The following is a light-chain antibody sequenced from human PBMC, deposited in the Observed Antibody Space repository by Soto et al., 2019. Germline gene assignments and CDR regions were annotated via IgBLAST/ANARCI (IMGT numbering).Light chain of an antibody. Sequence: DIQMTQSPSTLSASVGDRVTIACRASQSLGIWLAWHQQKPGKAPKLLIYDASTLKSGVPSRFSGSGSGTEFTLTISSLQPEDFATYYCQQTYNTPRTFAQGTKVDIK. CDR3: QQTYNTPRT. J-gene: IGKJ1*01. V-gene: IGKV1-5*01. CDR1: QSLGIW. CDR2: DAS.